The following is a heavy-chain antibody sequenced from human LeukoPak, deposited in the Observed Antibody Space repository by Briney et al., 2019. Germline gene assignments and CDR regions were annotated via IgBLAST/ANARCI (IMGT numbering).Heavy chain of an antibody. D-gene: IGHD4-23*01. CDR1: GGSFSGYY. J-gene: IGHJ5*02. CDR2: INHSGST. CDR3: ARHIGLAATLLLYGGNSVAWFDP. Sequence: SETLSLTCAVYGGSFSGYYWSWIRQPPGKGLEWIGEINHSGSTYYNPSLKSRVTISVDTSKNQFSLKLSSVTAADTAVYYCARHIGLAATLLLYGGNSVAWFDPWGQGTLVTVSS. V-gene: IGHV4-34*01.